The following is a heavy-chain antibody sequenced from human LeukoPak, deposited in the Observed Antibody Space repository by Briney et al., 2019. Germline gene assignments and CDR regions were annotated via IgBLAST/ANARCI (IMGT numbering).Heavy chain of an antibody. V-gene: IGHV4-34*01. D-gene: IGHD3-10*01. Sequence: SETLSLTCAVYGGSFSGYYWSWIRQPPGKGLEWIGEINHSGSTNYNPSLKSRVTISVDTSKNQFSLKLSSVTAADTAVYYCARGIHYYGSGSYSYYYYGMDVWGKGTTVTVSS. CDR3: ARGIHYYGSGSYSYYYYGMDV. J-gene: IGHJ6*04. CDR1: GGSFSGYY. CDR2: INHSGST.